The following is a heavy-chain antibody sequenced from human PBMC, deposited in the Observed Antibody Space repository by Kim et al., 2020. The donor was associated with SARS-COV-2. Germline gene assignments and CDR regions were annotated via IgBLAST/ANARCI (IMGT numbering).Heavy chain of an antibody. CDR3: ARENTLYYDSSGYYTGSFDY. CDR1: GFTFSSYA. V-gene: IGHV3-30*04. J-gene: IGHJ4*02. CDR2: ISYDGSNK. Sequence: GGSLRLSCVASGFTFSSYAMHWVRQAPGKGLEWVAVISYDGSNKYYADSVKGRFTISRDNSKNTLYLQMNSLRAEDTAVYYCARENTLYYDSSGYYTGSFDYWGQGTLVTVSS. D-gene: IGHD3-22*01.